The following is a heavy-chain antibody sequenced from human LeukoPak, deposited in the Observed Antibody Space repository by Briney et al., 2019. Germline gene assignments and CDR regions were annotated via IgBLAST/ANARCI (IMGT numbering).Heavy chain of an antibody. V-gene: IGHV3-23*01. CDR1: GFTFSSYA. D-gene: IGHD4-17*01. CDR2: ISGSDGST. Sequence: GGSLRLSCAAPGFTFSSYAMSWVRQAPGKGLEWVSGISGSDGSTNYADSVKGRFTISRDNSKNTLYLQMNSLRAEDTAVYYCAKSGDYGNYWGQGTLVTVSS. J-gene: IGHJ4*02. CDR3: AKSGDYGNY.